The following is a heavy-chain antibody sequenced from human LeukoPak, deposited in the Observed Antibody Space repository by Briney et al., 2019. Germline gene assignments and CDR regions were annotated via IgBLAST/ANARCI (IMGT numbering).Heavy chain of an antibody. CDR2: IYYSGST. Sequence: SETLSLTCTVSGGSISSSSYYWGWIRQPPGKGLEWIGSIYYSGSTYYNPSLKSRVTISVDTSKNQFSLKLSSVTAADTAVYYCAGDLPHVDTAPGVFDYWGQGTLVTVSS. V-gene: IGHV4-39*02. J-gene: IGHJ4*02. CDR1: GGSISSSSYY. CDR3: AGDLPHVDTAPGVFDY. D-gene: IGHD5-18*01.